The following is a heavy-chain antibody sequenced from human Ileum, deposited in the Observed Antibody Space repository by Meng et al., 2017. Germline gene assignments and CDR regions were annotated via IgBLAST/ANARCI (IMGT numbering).Heavy chain of an antibody. CDR3: ATSGGGFDY. D-gene: IGHD1-26*01. V-gene: IGHV7-4-1*02. CDR1: RYTFTNYD. Sequence: QLQRVQPGSELKKPGASVKVSCKASRYTFTNYDIHWVRQAPGQGLEWMGWINPNTGNPTYAQGFTGRFVFSLDTSVNTAHLQISTLTAEDTAVYYCATSGGGFDYWGQGALVTVSS. J-gene: IGHJ4*02. CDR2: INPNTGNP.